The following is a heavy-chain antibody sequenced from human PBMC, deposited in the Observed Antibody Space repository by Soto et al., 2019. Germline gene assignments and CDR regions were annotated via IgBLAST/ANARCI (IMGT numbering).Heavy chain of an antibody. J-gene: IGHJ6*03. V-gene: IGHV5-51*01. Sequence: PGESLKISCKGSGYNFNRYWISWVRQMPGKGLEWMGIIYPGDSDTRYSPSLQGQVTISADKSISVAYLQWSSLKASDTAMYYCARQVSSFYVEGSYYYMDVWGKGTTVTVSS. CDR1: GYNFNRYW. CDR3: ARQVSSFYVEGSYYYMDV. CDR2: IYPGDSDT. D-gene: IGHD3-16*01.